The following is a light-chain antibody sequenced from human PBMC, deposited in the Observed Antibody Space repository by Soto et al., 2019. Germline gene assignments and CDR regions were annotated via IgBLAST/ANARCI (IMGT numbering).Light chain of an antibody. CDR1: QSIRNY. CDR2: AAS. J-gene: IGKJ4*01. CDR3: QESNSVPFT. Sequence: DIQMTQAPSALSASVGDRVTITCRASQSIRNYLNWYQQKLGKAPKLLIYAASSLQSGVPSRFSGSGSGTDFTLTISSLQPEDSATYFCQESNSVPFTFGGGTKVDIK. V-gene: IGKV1-39*01.